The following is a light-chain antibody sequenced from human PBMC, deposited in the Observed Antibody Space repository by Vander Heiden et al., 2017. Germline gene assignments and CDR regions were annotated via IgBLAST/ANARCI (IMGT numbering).Light chain of an antibody. Sequence: SSVPTQPPSVSVAPGKTATITCGGNNIGSKRVHWYRQKPGQAPVLVVYDNSDRPSGIPERFSGSNSGNTATLTITRVEAGDEADYYCQVWDSSSYHWVFGGGTKLTVL. CDR1: NIGSKR. J-gene: IGLJ3*02. V-gene: IGLV3-21*03. CDR2: DNS. CDR3: QVWDSSSYHWV.